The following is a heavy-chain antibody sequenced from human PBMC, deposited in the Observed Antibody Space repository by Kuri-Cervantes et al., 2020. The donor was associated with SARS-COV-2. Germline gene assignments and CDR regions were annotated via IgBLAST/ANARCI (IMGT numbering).Heavy chain of an antibody. CDR3: ARDLLGVLGIDAFDI. D-gene: IGHD6-13*01. J-gene: IGHJ3*02. CDR2: IRYDGSNK. V-gene: IGHV3-30*02. CDR1: GFTFSSYG. Sequence: LSLTCAASGFTFSSYGMHWVRQAPGKGLEWVAFIRYDGSNKYYADSVKGRVTISRDNSKNTLYLQMNSLRAEDTAVYYCARDLLGVLGIDAFDIWGQGTMVTVSS.